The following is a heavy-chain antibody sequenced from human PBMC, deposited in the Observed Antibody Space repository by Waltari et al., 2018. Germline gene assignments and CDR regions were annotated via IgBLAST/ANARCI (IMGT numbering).Heavy chain of an antibody. CDR1: GYSISSGYY. J-gene: IGHJ4*02. V-gene: IGHV4-38-2*02. CDR3: ARDVRYSYGYGFDY. Sequence: QVQLQESGPGLVKPSETLSLTCTVSGYSISSGYYWGWIRQPPGKGLVWIGSIYHSGSTYYTPSLKSRVTSSVYTSKNQFSLKLSSVTAADTAVYYCARDVRYSYGYGFDYWGQGTLVTVSS. CDR2: IYHSGST. D-gene: IGHD5-18*01.